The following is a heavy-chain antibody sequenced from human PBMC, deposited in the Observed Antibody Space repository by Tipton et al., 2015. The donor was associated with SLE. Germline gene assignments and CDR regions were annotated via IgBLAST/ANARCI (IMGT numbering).Heavy chain of an antibody. CDR2: INHSGST. J-gene: IGHJ4*02. V-gene: IGHV4-34*01. CDR1: GGSFSGYY. D-gene: IGHD6-6*01. CDR3: ARGRSWYEQLGDYFDY. Sequence: LRLSCAVYGGSFSGYYWSWIRQPPGKGLEWSGEINHSGSTNYNPSLKRRVTISLDTSKNQFSLKLSSVTAADTAVYYCARGRSWYEQLGDYFDYWGQGTLVTVSS.